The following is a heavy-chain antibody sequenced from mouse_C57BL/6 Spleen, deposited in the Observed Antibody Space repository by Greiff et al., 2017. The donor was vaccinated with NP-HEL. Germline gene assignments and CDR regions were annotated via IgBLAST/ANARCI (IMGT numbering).Heavy chain of an antibody. Sequence: VQLQQSGAELVRPGASVTLSCKASGYTFTDYEMHWVKQTPVHGLEWIGAIDPETGGTAYNQKFKGKAILTADKSSSTAYMELRSLTSEDSAVYYCTHYYGSRFAYWGQGTLVTVSA. CDR2: IDPETGGT. D-gene: IGHD1-1*01. CDR3: THYYGSRFAY. J-gene: IGHJ3*01. CDR1: GYTFTDYE. V-gene: IGHV1-15*01.